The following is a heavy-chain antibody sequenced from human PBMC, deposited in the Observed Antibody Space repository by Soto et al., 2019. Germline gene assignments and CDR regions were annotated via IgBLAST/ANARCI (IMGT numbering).Heavy chain of an antibody. V-gene: IGHV3-33*01. CDR2: IWYDGSNK. CDR1: GFTFSSYG. CDR3: AREGLRWELLREDYYYGMDV. D-gene: IGHD1-26*01. J-gene: IGHJ6*02. Sequence: QVQLVESGGGVVQPGRSLRLSCAASGFTFSSYGMHWVRQAPGKGLEWVAVIWYDGSNKYYADSVKGRFTISRDNSKNRLYLQMNSLRAEDTAVYYCAREGLRWELLREDYYYGMDVWGQGTTVTVSS.